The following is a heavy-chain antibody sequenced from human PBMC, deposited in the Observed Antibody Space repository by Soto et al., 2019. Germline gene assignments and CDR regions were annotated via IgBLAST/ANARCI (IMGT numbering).Heavy chain of an antibody. CDR3: ARARATVTTERALGY. V-gene: IGHV1-18*01. D-gene: IGHD4-17*01. J-gene: IGHJ4*02. Sequence: ASVKVSCKASGYTFYSYDITWVREDPGQGLEWMGTLSAYNDNTNLPQTLQGRVTMTIDKSTATAYMELKNRTADDTDVYYCARARATVTTERALGYWGQGTLVTVSS. CDR2: LSAYNDNT. CDR1: GYTFYSYD.